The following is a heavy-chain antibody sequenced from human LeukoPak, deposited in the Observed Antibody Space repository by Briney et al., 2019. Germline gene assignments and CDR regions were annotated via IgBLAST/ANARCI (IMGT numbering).Heavy chain of an antibody. CDR3: AKPMRSYNWNDFDY. D-gene: IGHD1-1*01. Sequence: GGSLRLSYAASGFTFSSYAMSWVRQAPGKGLAWVAAISGSGGSTYYADSVKGRFTISRDNSKNTLYLQMNSLRAEDTAVYYYAKPMRSYNWNDFDYWGQGTLVTVSS. J-gene: IGHJ4*02. V-gene: IGHV3-23*01. CDR1: GFTFSSYA. CDR2: ISGSGGST.